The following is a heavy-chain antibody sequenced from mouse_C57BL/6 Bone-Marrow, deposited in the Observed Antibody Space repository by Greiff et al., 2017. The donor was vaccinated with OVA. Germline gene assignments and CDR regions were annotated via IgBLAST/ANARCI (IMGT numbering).Heavy chain of an antibody. D-gene: IGHD1-1*01. CDR2: IHPNSGST. Sequence: QVQLQQPGAELVNPGASVKLSCKASGYTFTSYWMHWVKQRPGQGLEWIGMIHPNSGSTNYNEKFKSKATLTVDKSSSTAYMQLSSLTSEDSAVYYCARRYYGSRGFAYWGQGTLVTVSA. CDR3: ARRYYGSRGFAY. V-gene: IGHV1-64*01. CDR1: GYTFTSYW. J-gene: IGHJ3*01.